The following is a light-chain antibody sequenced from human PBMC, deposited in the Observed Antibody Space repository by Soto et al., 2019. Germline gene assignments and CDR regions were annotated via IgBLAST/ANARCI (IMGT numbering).Light chain of an antibody. J-gene: IGLJ1*01. CDR2: DVT. CDR1: SSEVGGYNY. CDR3: CSYTTSNTRQIV. V-gene: IGLV2-14*01. Sequence: QSVLTQPASVSGSPGPSITISCTGTSSEVGGYNYVSWYQQQPGKAPKFMIYDVTNRPSGVSNRFSGSKSGNTASLTISGLQAEDEADYYCCSYTTSNTRQIVFGTGTKVTVL.